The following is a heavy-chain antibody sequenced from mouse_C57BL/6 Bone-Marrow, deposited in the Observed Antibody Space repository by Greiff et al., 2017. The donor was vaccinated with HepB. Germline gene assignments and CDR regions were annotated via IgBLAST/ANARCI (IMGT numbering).Heavy chain of an antibody. D-gene: IGHD2-1*01. CDR1: GYTFTTYP. Sequence: LVESGAELVKPGASVKMSCKASGYTFTTYPIEWMKQNHGKSLEWIGNFHPYNDDTKYNEKFKGKATLTVEKSSSTVYLELSRLTSDDSAVYYCARGSGNYVPYWYFDVWGTGTTVTVSS. J-gene: IGHJ1*03. V-gene: IGHV1-47*01. CDR3: ARGSGNYVPYWYFDV. CDR2: FHPYNDDT.